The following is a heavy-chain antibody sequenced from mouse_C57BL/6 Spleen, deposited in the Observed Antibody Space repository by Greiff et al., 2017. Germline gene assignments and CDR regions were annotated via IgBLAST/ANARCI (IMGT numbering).Heavy chain of an antibody. J-gene: IGHJ4*01. CDR2: IDPETGGT. V-gene: IGHV1-15*01. D-gene: IGHD1-1*01. CDR1: GYTFTDYE. Sequence: VQLQQSGAELVRPGASVTLSCKASGYTFTDYEMHWVKQTPVHGLEWIGAIDPETGGTAYNQKFKGKAILTADKSSSTAYMELRSLTSEDSAVYYGTTSYYYGSRYYAMDYWGQGTSVTVSS. CDR3: TTSYYYGSRYYAMDY.